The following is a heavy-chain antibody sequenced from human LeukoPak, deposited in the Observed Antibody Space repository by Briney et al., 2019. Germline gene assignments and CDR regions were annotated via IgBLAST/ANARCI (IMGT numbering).Heavy chain of an antibody. V-gene: IGHV4-59*01. J-gene: IGHJ2*01. CDR1: GGSISKYY. D-gene: IGHD5-12*01. CDR3: ARDPGYGAATIRFDL. Sequence: PSASLSRTCSVSGGSISKYYWSWIRQPPGKGLEWIGYIYYSGSTNYTPSLKSRVTISVDTSKNQFSLKLDSVTAADTAMYYCARDPGYGAATIRFDLWGRGTLVTVSS. CDR2: IYYSGST.